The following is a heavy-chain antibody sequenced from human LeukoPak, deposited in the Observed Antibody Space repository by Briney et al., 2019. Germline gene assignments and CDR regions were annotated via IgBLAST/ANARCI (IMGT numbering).Heavy chain of an antibody. D-gene: IGHD1-1*01. CDR1: GFTFSSYS. J-gene: IGHJ4*02. CDR3: ARVGSAGWNLKDFDY. Sequence: GGSLRLSCAASGFTFSSYSMNWVRQAPGKGLEWVSSISSSSSYIYYADSVKGRFTISRDNAKNSLYLQMNSLRAQDTAVYYCARVGSAGWNLKDFDYCGQGTLVTVSS. V-gene: IGHV3-21*01. CDR2: ISSSSSYI.